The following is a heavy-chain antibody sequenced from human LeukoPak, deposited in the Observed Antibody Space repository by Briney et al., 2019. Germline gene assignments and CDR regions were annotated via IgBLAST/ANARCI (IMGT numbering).Heavy chain of an antibody. Sequence: GGSLRLSCAASGFTFSSYSMNWVRQAPGKGLEWVSSISSSSSYIYYADSVKGRFTISGDNAKNSLYLQMNSLRAEDTAVYYCATSLLRRPYYYGMDVWGQGTTVTVSS. J-gene: IGHJ6*02. CDR3: ATSLLRRPYYYGMDV. D-gene: IGHD3-22*01. V-gene: IGHV3-21*01. CDR2: ISSSSSYI. CDR1: GFTFSSYS.